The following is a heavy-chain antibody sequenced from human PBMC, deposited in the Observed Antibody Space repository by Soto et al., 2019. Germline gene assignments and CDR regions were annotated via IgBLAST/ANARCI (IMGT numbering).Heavy chain of an antibody. V-gene: IGHV3-21*01. CDR2: ISSSSSSYI. D-gene: IGHD5-12*01. J-gene: IGHJ6*02. CDR1: GFTFSSYW. CDR3: ARVSGYYYYYGMDV. Sequence: GGSLRLSCAASGFTFSSYWMSWARQAPGKGLEWVSSISSSSSSYIYYADSVKGRFTISRDNAKNSLYLQMNSLRAEDTAVYYCARVSGYYYYYGMDVWGQGTTVTVSS.